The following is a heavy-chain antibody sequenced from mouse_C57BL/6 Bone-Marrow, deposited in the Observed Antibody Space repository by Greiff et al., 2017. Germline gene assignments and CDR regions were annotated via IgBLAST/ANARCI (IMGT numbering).Heavy chain of an antibody. CDR2: IDPETGGT. CDR3: TRNDFYAMDY. V-gene: IGHV1-15*01. J-gene: IGHJ4*01. Sequence: QVQLQQSGAELVRPGASVPLSCKASGYTFTDYEMHWVKQTPVHGLEWIGAIDPETGGTAYNQKFKGKAILTADKSSSTAYMELRSLTSEDSAVYYCTRNDFYAMDYWGQGTSVTVAS. CDR1: GYTFTDYE.